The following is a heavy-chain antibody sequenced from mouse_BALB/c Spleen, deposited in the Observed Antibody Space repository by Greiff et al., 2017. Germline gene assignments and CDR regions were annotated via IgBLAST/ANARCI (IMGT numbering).Heavy chain of an antibody. CDR1: GFTFSSYA. J-gene: IGHJ4*01. Sequence: EVKLVESGGGLVKPGGSLKLSCAASGFTFSSYAMSWVRQSPEKRLEWVAEISSGGSYTYYPDTVTGRFTISRDNAKNTLYLEMSSLRSEDTAMYYCARVLLRRGPYYYAMDYWGQGTSVTVSS. D-gene: IGHD2-4*01. V-gene: IGHV5-9-4*01. CDR2: ISSGGSYT. CDR3: ARVLLRRGPYYYAMDY.